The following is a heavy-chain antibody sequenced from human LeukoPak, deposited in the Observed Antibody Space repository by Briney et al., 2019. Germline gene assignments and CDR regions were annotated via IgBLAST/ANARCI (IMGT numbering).Heavy chain of an antibody. CDR3: ARGNWNYPFDY. V-gene: IGHV3-53*01. Sequence: GGSLRLSCAASGFTVSSNYMSWVRQAPGKGLEWVSVIYSGASTYYADSVKGRFTVSRDNSKNTLYLQMNSLRAEDTAVYYCARGNWNYPFDYWGQGTLVTVSS. J-gene: IGHJ4*02. CDR1: GFTVSSNY. CDR2: IYSGAST. D-gene: IGHD1-7*01.